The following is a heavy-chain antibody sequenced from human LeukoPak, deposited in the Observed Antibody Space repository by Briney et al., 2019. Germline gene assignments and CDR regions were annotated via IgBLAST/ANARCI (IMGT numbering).Heavy chain of an antibody. CDR2: IYSTGST. CDR3: ARGSSSGFELDY. V-gene: IGHV3-53*01. CDR1: GFTASTNY. D-gene: IGHD6-19*01. Sequence: PGGSLRPSFAASGFTASTNYMSWFGRPPGRGLNWVSVIYSTGSTYYAASVKGRLTISRDNSKSTLYLQMNSLRGEDTAVYYCARGSSSGFELDYWGQGTLVTVSS. J-gene: IGHJ4*02.